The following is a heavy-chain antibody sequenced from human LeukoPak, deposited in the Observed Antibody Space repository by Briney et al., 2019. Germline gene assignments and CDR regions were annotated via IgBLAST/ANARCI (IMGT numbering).Heavy chain of an antibody. Sequence: SETLSLTCAVYGGSSSGSYWSWIRHPPGRGLEWIGEINHSGSTNYNPSLKSRVTISVDTSKNQFSLKLSSVTAADTAVYYCARARGYCGGDCYVYWGQGTLVTVSS. CDR3: ARARGYCGGDCYVY. D-gene: IGHD2-21*01. CDR1: GGSSSGSY. J-gene: IGHJ4*02. V-gene: IGHV4-34*01. CDR2: INHSGST.